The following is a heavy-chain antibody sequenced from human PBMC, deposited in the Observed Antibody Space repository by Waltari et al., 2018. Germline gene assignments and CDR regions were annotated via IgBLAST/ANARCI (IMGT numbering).Heavy chain of an antibody. V-gene: IGHV4-38-2*02. CDR1: GYSISSGYY. CDR2: IYHSGRT. Sequence: QVQLQESGPGLVKPSETLSLTCAVSGYSISSGYYWGWIRQPPGKGLEWIGGIYHSGRTYYNPSLKRRVTISVDTSKNQFSLKLSSVTAADTAVYDCARDMSVTATSAWGYWGQGTLVTVSS. D-gene: IGHD2-21*02. CDR3: ARDMSVTATSAWGY. J-gene: IGHJ4*02.